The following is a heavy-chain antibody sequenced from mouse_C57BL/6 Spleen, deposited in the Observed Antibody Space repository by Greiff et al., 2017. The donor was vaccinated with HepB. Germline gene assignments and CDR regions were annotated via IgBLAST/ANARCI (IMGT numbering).Heavy chain of an antibody. D-gene: IGHD2-12*01. CDR3: AGNTTYLDV. J-gene: IGHJ1*03. CDR1: GFNINDYY. CDR2: IDPEDGET. Sequence: VHVKQSGAELVKPGASVKLSCTASGFNINDYYMHWVKQRTEQGLEWIGRIDPEDGETKYAQKFKGKATITADTSSNTAYLQLSSLTSEDTAVYYGAGNTTYLDVWGTGTTVTVSS. V-gene: IGHV14-2*01.